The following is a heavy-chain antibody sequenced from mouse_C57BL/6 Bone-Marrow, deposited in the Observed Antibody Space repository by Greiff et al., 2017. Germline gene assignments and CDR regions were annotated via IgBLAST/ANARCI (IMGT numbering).Heavy chain of an antibody. CDR2: ISSGGSYT. CDR3: ARRGLGKDYAMDY. V-gene: IGHV5-6*01. D-gene: IGHD2-2*01. Sequence: EVKLMESGGDLVKPGGSLKLSCAASGFTFSSYGMSWVRQTPDKRLEWVATISSGGSYTYYPASVQGRFTISRDNAKNTLYLQMSSRKSEDTDMYYCARRGLGKDYAMDYWGQGTSVTVSA. J-gene: IGHJ4*01. CDR1: GFTFSSYG.